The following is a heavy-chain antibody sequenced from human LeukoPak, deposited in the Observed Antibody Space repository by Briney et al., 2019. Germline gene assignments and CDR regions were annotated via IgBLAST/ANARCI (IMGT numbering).Heavy chain of an antibody. Sequence: ASVKVSCKASGYTFNVYYIHWVRQAPGQGLEWMAWINPNSGGTDYAHKFQGRVTMTRDTSISTAYMELSRLRSEDTAVYYCARLYYYYMDVWGKGTTVTISS. CDR2: INPNSGGT. J-gene: IGHJ6*03. CDR1: GYTFNVYY. V-gene: IGHV1-2*02. CDR3: ARLYYYYMDV.